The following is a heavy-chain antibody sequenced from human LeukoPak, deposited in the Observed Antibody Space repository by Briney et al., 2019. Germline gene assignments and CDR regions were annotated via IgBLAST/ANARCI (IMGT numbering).Heavy chain of an antibody. J-gene: IGHJ4*02. CDR1: GFTFSDYY. D-gene: IGHD3-10*01. V-gene: IGHV3-11*04. CDR3: ARGRAYEDYYGSGSSAPI. CDR2: ISSSGSTI. Sequence: GGSLRLSCAASGFTFSDYYMSWIRQAPGKGLEWVPYISSSGSTIYYADSVKGRFTISRDNAKNSLYLQMNSLRAEDTAVYYCARGRAYEDYYGSGSSAPIWGQGTLVTVSS.